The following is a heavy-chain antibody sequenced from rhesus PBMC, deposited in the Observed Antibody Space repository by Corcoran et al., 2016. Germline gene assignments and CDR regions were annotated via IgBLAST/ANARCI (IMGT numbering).Heavy chain of an antibody. D-gene: IGHD5-12*01. CDR3: ARDFDTATVTYYFDY. Sequence: QVQLQESGPGLVKPSETLSLTCPVSGGSISDSYYWHWIRQPPGTGQEWIGNIYGSSGSTYNNPSLKSRVTISKDTSKNQFSLKLSSVTAADTAVHYGARDFDTATVTYYFDYWGQGVLVTVSS. V-gene: IGHV4S7*01. J-gene: IGHJ4*01. CDR2: IYGSSGST. CDR1: GGSISDSYY.